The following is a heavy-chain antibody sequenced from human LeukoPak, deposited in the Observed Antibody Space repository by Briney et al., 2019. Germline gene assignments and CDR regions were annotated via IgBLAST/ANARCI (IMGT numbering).Heavy chain of an antibody. D-gene: IGHD3-10*01. CDR1: GGSVTDYY. V-gene: IGHV4-59*02. J-gene: IGHJ4*02. CDR2: IYYTGT. Sequence: SETLSLTCTVSGGSVTDYYWSWIRQSPGKGLEWIGYIYYTGTSYNPSLKSRVTISADTSKNQFSLKLISVTAADTAVYYCARVWDYGSGSYPYDYWGQGTLVTVSS. CDR3: ARVWDYGSGSYPYDY.